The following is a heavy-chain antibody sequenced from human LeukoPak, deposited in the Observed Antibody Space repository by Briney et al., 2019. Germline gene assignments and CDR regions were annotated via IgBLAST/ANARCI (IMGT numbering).Heavy chain of an antibody. J-gene: IGHJ4*02. Sequence: GGSLRLSCATSGFTFRSYAMNWIRQARGKGLEWVSHISHDSGEKDYADSVKGRFTISRDNGKNSVFLQMNSLSVEDTAVYFCARGSGSSAGPGGYWGQGILVTVSS. CDR2: ISHDSGEK. CDR1: GFTFRSYA. CDR3: ARGSGSSAGPGGY. D-gene: IGHD6-6*01. V-gene: IGHV3-48*01.